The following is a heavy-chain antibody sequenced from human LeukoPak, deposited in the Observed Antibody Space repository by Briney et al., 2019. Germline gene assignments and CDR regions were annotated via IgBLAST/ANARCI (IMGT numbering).Heavy chain of an antibody. J-gene: IGHJ4*02. Sequence: PGGSLRLSCAASGFTFSTYAMYWVRQAPGKGLEWVAIVSYDGSIEYYADSVKGRFTISRDNSKNTLYLQMNSLRAEDTAVYYCARDLLGGGLDYWGQGTLVTVSS. CDR1: GFTFSTYA. V-gene: IGHV3-30-3*01. CDR2: VSYDGSIE. CDR3: ARDLLGGGLDY. D-gene: IGHD3-16*01.